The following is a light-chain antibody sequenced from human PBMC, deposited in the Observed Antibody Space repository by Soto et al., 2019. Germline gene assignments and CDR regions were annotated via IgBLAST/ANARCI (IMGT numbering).Light chain of an antibody. J-gene: IGKJ2*01. CDR3: QKYNSAPHT. V-gene: IGKV1-27*01. CDR2: ATS. Sequence: DIQMTQSPSSLSASVGDRVTITCRASQVIRNYLAWYQQKPGKVPKLLIYATSTLQSGVPSRFSGSGSGTDFTLTITSLQPEDVATYYCQKYNSAPHTFGQGTKLEIK. CDR1: QVIRNY.